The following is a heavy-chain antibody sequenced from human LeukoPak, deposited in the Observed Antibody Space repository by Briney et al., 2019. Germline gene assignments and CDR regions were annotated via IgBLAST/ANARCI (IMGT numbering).Heavy chain of an antibody. D-gene: IGHD2-21*01. CDR1: GFTFNYYW. V-gene: IGHV3-74*01. CDR2: INTDGSVT. J-gene: IGHJ4*02. CDR3: AKHIGQYYFDY. Sequence: GGSLRLSCAASGFTFNYYWMHWVRQAPGKGLVWVSRINTDGSVTTYADSVKGRFTISRDNAKNTLYLQINSLRAEDTAVYYCAKHIGQYYFDYWGQGPLVTVSS.